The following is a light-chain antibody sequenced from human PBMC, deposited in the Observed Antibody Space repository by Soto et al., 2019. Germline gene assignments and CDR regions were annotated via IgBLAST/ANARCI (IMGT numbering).Light chain of an antibody. CDR1: QNINRG. Sequence: DIQMTQSPSALSASVGDRVVITCRASQNINRGLAWYQQKPGEAPKLLIFKASTAHGGVPLRFSGSGAGTDFSLTISSLQPDDFATYYCQQYDSFLRTFGQGTKVDIK. J-gene: IGKJ1*01. CDR3: QQYDSFLRT. CDR2: KAS. V-gene: IGKV1-5*03.